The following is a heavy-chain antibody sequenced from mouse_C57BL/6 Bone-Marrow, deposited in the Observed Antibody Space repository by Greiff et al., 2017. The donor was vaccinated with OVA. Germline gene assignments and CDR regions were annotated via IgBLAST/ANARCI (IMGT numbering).Heavy chain of an antibody. CDR3: AVYDYDWTWFAY. V-gene: IGHV1-61*01. J-gene: IGHJ3*01. D-gene: IGHD2-4*01. CDR1: GYTFTSYW. Sequence: QVQLQQPGAELVRPGSSVKLSCKASGYTFTSYWMDWVKQRPGQGLEWIGNIYPSDSETHYNQKFKDKATLTVDKSSSTAYMQLSSLTSEDSAVYYCAVYDYDWTWFAYWGQGTLVTVSA. CDR2: IYPSDSET.